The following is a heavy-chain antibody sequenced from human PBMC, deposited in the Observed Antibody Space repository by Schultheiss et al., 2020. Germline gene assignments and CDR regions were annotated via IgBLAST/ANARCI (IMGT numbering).Heavy chain of an antibody. CDR3: AREDSSSTGAGLYFDY. CDR2: ISTSGNT. D-gene: IGHD6-6*01. Sequence: SETLSLTCTVSGGSINNNYWTWIRQPAGKGLEWIGRISTSGNTKYNPSLKSRVTISVDTSKNQFSLRLSSVTAADTAVYYCAREDSSSTGAGLYFDYWGQGTLVTVSS. V-gene: IGHV4-4*07. CDR1: GGSINNNY. J-gene: IGHJ4*02.